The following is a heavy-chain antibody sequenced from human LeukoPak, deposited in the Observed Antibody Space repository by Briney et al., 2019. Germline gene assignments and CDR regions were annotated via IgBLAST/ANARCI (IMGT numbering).Heavy chain of an antibody. CDR1: GYTFTGYY. Sequence: ASVKVSCKASGYTFTGYYMHWVRQAPGQGLEWMGWINPNSGGTNYAQKFQGWDTMTRDTSISTAYMELSRLRSDDTAVYYCARDLGAHCGGDCGYWGQGTLVTVSS. V-gene: IGHV1-2*04. CDR2: INPNSGGT. D-gene: IGHD2-21*02. CDR3: ARDLGAHCGGDCGY. J-gene: IGHJ4*02.